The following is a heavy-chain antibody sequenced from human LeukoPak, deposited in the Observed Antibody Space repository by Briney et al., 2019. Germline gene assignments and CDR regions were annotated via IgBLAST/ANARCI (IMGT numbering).Heavy chain of an antibody. D-gene: IGHD2-21*02. J-gene: IGHJ4*02. V-gene: IGHV3-66*01. CDR2: IYSDGSP. CDR1: GFTVSSNY. CDR3: ASLVVATAIDYFDY. Sequence: PGGSLRLSCAASGFTVSSNYMTWVRQAPGKGLEWVSVIYSDGSPYYADSVKGRFTISRDNSKNTLFLQMNTLRAEDTAVYYCASLVVATAIDYFDYWGQGTLVTVSS.